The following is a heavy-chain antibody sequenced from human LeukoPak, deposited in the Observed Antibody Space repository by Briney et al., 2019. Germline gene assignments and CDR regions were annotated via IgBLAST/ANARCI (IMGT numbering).Heavy chain of an antibody. J-gene: IGHJ4*02. V-gene: IGHV4-59*01. Sequence: PSETLSLTCTVSGGSISSYYWSWIRQPPGKGLEWIGYIYYSGSTNHNPSLKSRVTISVDTSKNQFSLKLSSVTAADTAVYYCARDNYGGDYFDYWGQGTLVTVSS. CDR1: GGSISSYY. D-gene: IGHD4-23*01. CDR2: IYYSGST. CDR3: ARDNYGGDYFDY.